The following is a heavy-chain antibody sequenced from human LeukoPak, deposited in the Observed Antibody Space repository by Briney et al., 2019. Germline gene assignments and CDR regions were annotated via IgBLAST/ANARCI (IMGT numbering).Heavy chain of an antibody. V-gene: IGHV3-74*01. CDR3: ARGGFSHGFDI. J-gene: IGHJ3*02. D-gene: IGHD3-22*01. Sequence: PGGSLRLSCAASGFTFRTYWMRWVRQAPGKGLVWVSRIDNDGSDTIYADSVKGRFTVSRDNAKNTVYPQMNSLRVGDTAVYYCARGGFSHGFDIWGQGTVVTVSS. CDR2: IDNDGSDT. CDR1: GFTFRTYW.